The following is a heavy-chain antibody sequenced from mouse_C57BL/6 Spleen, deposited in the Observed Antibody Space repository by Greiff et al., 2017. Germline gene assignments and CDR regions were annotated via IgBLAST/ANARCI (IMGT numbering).Heavy chain of an antibody. CDR3: ARGGYGNYEAMDY. CDR1: GYTFTSYW. V-gene: IGHV1-55*01. Sequence: QVQLQQPGAELVKPGASVKMSCKASGYTFTSYWITWVKQRPGQGLEWIGDIYPGSGSTNYNEKFKSKATLTVDTSSSTAYMQLSSLTSEDSAVXYCARGGYGNYEAMDYWGQGTSVTVSS. CDR2: IYPGSGST. J-gene: IGHJ4*01. D-gene: IGHD2-1*01.